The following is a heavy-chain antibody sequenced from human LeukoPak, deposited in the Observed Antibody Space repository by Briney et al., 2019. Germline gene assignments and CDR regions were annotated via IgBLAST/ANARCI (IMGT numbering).Heavy chain of an antibody. CDR3: ARGEWDLRD. Sequence: GGSLRLSCAPSGFTFSADWMSWVRQVPGRGLEWVSGINWNGGSTGYVDSVKGRFTISRDNAKNVLFLEMNNLRAEDTAFYYCARGEWDLRDWGQGTLVIVSS. CDR1: GFTFSADW. V-gene: IGHV3-20*04. CDR2: INWNGGST. D-gene: IGHD1-26*01. J-gene: IGHJ4*02.